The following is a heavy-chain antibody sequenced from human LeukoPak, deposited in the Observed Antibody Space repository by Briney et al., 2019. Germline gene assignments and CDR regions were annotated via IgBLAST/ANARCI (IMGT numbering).Heavy chain of an antibody. V-gene: IGHV3-48*01. J-gene: IGHJ4*02. CDR1: GFTFDSFG. D-gene: IGHD3-9*01. Sequence: GGSLRLSCEVSGFTFDSFGLSWVRQAPGKGPEWIAYISGSSVAIYYADSVKGRFTISRDNAKNSLYLQMNSLRAEDTAVYYCAKEFYDILTGYSPYFDYWGQGTLVTVSS. CDR2: ISGSSVAI. CDR3: AKEFYDILTGYSPYFDY.